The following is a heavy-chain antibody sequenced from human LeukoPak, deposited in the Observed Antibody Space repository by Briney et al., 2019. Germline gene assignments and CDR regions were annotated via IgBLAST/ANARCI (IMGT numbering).Heavy chain of an antibody. V-gene: IGHV4-39*01. J-gene: IGHJ4*02. CDR3: ARRGDYDILTGYYIPRDFDY. Sequence: SETLSLTCTVSGGSISRSSYYWGWIRQPPGKGLEWIGSIYYSGSTYYNPSLKSRVTISVDTSKNQFSLKLSSVTAADTAVYYCARRGDYDILTGYYIPRDFDYWGQGTLVTVSS. D-gene: IGHD3-9*01. CDR1: GGSISRSSYY. CDR2: IYYSGST.